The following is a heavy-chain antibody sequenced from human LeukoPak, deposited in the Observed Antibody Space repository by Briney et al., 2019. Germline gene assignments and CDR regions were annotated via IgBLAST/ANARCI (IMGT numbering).Heavy chain of an antibody. CDR2: IRSKAFGGTT. CDR3: HTERALDIVVVPAAPPFDY. D-gene: IGHD2-2*01. CDR1: GFTFGDYA. J-gene: IGHJ4*02. Sequence: GGSLRLSCTTSGFTFGDYAMSWFRQAPGKGLEWVGFIRSKAFGGTTEFAASVKGRFTISRDDSKSIAYLQMNSLKTEDTGIYYCHTERALDIVVVPAAPPFDYWGQGTLVTVSS. V-gene: IGHV3-49*03.